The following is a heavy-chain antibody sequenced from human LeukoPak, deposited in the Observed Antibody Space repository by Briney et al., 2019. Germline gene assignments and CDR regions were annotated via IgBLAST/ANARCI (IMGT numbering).Heavy chain of an antibody. CDR3: ESPRGAGVGY. D-gene: IGHD3-10*01. V-gene: IGHV3-48*03. Sequence: PGGSLRLSCAASGFSFSSYEMNWVRQAPGKGLEWVSYISSSGSSIYNADSVKGRFTISRDNAKNSLYLQMNSLRAEDTAVYYCESPRGAGVGYWGQGTLVTVSS. CDR1: GFSFSSYE. CDR2: ISSSGSSI. J-gene: IGHJ4*02.